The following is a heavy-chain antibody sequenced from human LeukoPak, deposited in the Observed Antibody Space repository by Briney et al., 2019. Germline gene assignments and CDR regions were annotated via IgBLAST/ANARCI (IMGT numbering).Heavy chain of an antibody. CDR2: INPNSGGT. Sequence: ASVKVSCKASGYTFTGYYMNWVRQAPGQGLEWMGRINPNSGGTKYAQKFQGRVIMTRDTSISTAYMELSRLRSDDTAVYYCARVGDGLNDAFDIWGRGTMVTVSS. J-gene: IGHJ3*02. CDR3: ARVGDGLNDAFDI. D-gene: IGHD5-24*01. V-gene: IGHV1-2*06. CDR1: GYTFTGYY.